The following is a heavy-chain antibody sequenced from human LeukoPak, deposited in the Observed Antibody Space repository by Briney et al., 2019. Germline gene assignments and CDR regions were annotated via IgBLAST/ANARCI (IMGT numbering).Heavy chain of an antibody. CDR2: INPNSGGT. CDR3: ARSVAVAGIMGNWFDP. J-gene: IGHJ5*02. CDR1: GYTFTGYY. V-gene: IGHV1-2*02. Sequence: ASVKVSCKASGYTFTGYYIHWVRQAPGQGLEWMGWINPNSGGTNYAQKFQGRVTMTRDTSISTAYMELSRLRSDDTAVYYCARSVAVAGIMGNWFDPWGQGTLVTVSS. D-gene: IGHD6-19*01.